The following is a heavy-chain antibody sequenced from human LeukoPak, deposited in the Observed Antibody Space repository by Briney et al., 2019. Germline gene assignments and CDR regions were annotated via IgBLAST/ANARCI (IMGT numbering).Heavy chain of an antibody. Sequence: ASVKVSCKASGYTFTSYAMHWVRQAPGQRLEWMGWINAGNGNTKYSQKFQGRVTITRDTSASTAYMELSSLRSEDTAVYYCVRDLALLWFGELSHWGQGTLVTVSS. CDR1: GYTFTSYA. CDR3: VRDLALLWFGELSH. J-gene: IGHJ4*02. D-gene: IGHD3-10*01. V-gene: IGHV1-3*01. CDR2: INAGNGNT.